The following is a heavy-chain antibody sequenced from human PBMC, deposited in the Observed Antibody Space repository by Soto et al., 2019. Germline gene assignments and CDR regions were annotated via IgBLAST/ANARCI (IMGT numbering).Heavy chain of an antibody. V-gene: IGHV4-59*01. Sequence: SETLSLTCTVSGGSISSYYWSWIRQPPGKGLEWIGYIYYSGSTNYNPSLKSRVTISVDTSKNQFSLKLSSVTAADTAVYYCERLFPAANHDAFDIWGQGTMVTVSS. CDR2: IYYSGST. D-gene: IGHD2-2*01. CDR3: ERLFPAANHDAFDI. CDR1: GGSISSYY. J-gene: IGHJ3*02.